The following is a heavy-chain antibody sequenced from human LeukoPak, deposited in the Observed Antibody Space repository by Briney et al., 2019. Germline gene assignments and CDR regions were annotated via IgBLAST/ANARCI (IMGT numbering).Heavy chain of an antibody. D-gene: IGHD3-10*01. CDR3: AKTTYYYGSGSYYKGYYFDY. V-gene: IGHV3-30*18. Sequence: MXWXXXXXGKGLEGVAVXSYDGSNKYYADSVKGRLTISRDNSKNTLYLQMNSLRAEDTAVYYCAKTTYYYGSGSYYKGYYFDYWGQGTLVTVSS. CDR2: XSYDGSNK. J-gene: IGHJ4*02.